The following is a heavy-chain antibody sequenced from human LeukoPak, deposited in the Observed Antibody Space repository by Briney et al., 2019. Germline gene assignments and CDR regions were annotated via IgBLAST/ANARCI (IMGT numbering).Heavy chain of an antibody. J-gene: IGHJ5*02. CDR2: IYSGGAT. CDR3: AKGLDYGDYKWFDP. D-gene: IGHD4-17*01. Sequence: GGSLRLSCAVSEFSVSSNYMNWVRQAPGKGLEWVSVIYSGGATYYADSVRGRFTISRDNSKNMVSLQMTSLGAEDTAVYYCAKGLDYGDYKWFDPWGQGTLVTVSS. V-gene: IGHV3-53*01. CDR1: EFSVSSNY.